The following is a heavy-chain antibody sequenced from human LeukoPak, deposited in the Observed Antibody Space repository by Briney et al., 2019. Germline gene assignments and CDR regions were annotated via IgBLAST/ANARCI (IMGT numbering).Heavy chain of an antibody. D-gene: IGHD3-22*01. Sequence: SETLSLTCTVSGGSISSYYWSWIRQPPGKRLEWIGYIYYSGSINYNPSLKSRVTISVDTSKNQFSLKLSSVTAADTAVYYCARGREPGLSGYQDYWGQGTLVTVSS. CDR1: GGSISSYY. CDR3: ARGREPGLSGYQDY. V-gene: IGHV4-59*01. J-gene: IGHJ4*02. CDR2: IYYSGSI.